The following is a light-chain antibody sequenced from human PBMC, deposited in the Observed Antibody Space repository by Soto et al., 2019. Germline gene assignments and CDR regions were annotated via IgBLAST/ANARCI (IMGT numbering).Light chain of an antibody. J-gene: IGLJ2*01. CDR2: EVS. V-gene: IGLV2-14*01. CDR1: SSDVGGYNY. Sequence: QSALTQPASVSGSPGQSITISCTGTSSDVGGYNYVSGYQQHPGKAPKLMIYEVSNRPSGVSNRFSGSKSGNTASLTISGLQAEDEADYYCSSYTSTSTLVFGGGTKLTV. CDR3: SSYTSTSTLV.